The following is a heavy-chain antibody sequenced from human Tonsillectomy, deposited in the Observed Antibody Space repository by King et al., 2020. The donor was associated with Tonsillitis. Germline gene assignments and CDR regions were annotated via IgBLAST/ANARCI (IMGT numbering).Heavy chain of an antibody. J-gene: IGHJ4*02. CDR3: AHSRVGDYWSGSHPATFDF. D-gene: IGHD3-3*01. CDR2: AYWDDDK. Sequence: TLQESGRTLVKPTQTLTLTCAFSGFSLSTSGVGVGWIRQPPGKALEWLALAYWDDDKRYSPSLWNKLPITRDTSKNQVVLTMTNMDPVDTATYYCAHSRVGDYWSGSHPATFDFWGQGALVTVSS. CDR1: GFSLSTSGVG. V-gene: IGHV2-5*02.